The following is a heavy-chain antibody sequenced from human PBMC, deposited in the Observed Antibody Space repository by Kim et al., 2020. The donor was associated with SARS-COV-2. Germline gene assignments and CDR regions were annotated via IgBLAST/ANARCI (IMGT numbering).Heavy chain of an antibody. CDR3: ARDSVGEILLDYHYGMDV. V-gene: IGHV3-33*05. J-gene: IGHJ6*02. CDR2: ISFDGNNK. D-gene: IGHD1-26*01. Sequence: GGSLRLSCAASGFTFITYGMHWVRQAPGKGLEWVAIISFDGNNKYYADSVKGRFTISRDNSENTLYLQMNSLRAEDTAVYYCARDSVGEILLDYHYGMDVWGQGTTVTVSS. CDR1: GFTFITYG.